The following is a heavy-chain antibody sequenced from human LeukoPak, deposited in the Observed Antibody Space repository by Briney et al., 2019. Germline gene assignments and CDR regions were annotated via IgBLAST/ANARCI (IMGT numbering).Heavy chain of an antibody. D-gene: IGHD3-3*01. Sequence: GSLRLSCAASGLTFSTYGMHWVRQAPGKGLEWVAFIWSDGRDAYYADSVKGRFTISRDNSKNTLYLQMNSLRVEDTAVYYCATDGAHYDIDYWGQGTLVTVSS. CDR3: ATDGAHYDIDY. V-gene: IGHV3-30*02. CDR2: IWSDGRDA. CDR1: GLTFSTYG. J-gene: IGHJ4*02.